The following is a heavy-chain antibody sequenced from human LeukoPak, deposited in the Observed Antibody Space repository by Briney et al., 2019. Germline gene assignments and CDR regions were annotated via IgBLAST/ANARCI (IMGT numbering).Heavy chain of an antibody. CDR3: ARADYGDLLDV. CDR1: GGSISSYY. D-gene: IGHD4-17*01. CDR2: IYYSGST. Sequence: SETLSLTCTVSGGSISSYYWSWIRQPPRKGLEWIGYIYYSGSTNYNPSLKSRVTISVDTSKNQFSLKLSSVTAADTAVYYCARADYGDLLDVWGQGTTVTVSS. V-gene: IGHV4-59*01. J-gene: IGHJ6*02.